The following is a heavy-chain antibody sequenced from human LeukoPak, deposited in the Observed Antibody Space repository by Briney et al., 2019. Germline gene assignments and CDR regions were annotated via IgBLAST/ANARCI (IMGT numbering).Heavy chain of an antibody. J-gene: IGHJ6*02. CDR1: GYTFTGYY. Sequence: ASVKVSCKASGYTFTGYYMHWVRQAPGQGLEWMGRINPNSGGTNYAQKFQGRVTMTRDTSISTAYMELNRLRSDDTAVYYCARGGSISYYYGMDVWGQGTTVTVSS. V-gene: IGHV1-2*06. D-gene: IGHD1-26*01. CDR2: INPNSGGT. CDR3: ARGGSISYYYGMDV.